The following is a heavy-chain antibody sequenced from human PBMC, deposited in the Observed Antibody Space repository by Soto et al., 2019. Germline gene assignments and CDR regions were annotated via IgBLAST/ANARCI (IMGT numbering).Heavy chain of an antibody. V-gene: IGHV1-69*13. D-gene: IGHD2-21*02. CDR3: ARFIVVVTARPYDAFDI. CDR2: IIPIFGTA. CDR1: GGTFSSYA. Sequence: RASVKVSCKASGGTFSSYAISWVRQAPGQGLEWMGGIIPIFGTANYAQKFQGRVTITADESTSTAYMELSSLRSEDTAVYYCARFIVVVTARPYDAFDIWGQGTMVTVSS. J-gene: IGHJ3*02.